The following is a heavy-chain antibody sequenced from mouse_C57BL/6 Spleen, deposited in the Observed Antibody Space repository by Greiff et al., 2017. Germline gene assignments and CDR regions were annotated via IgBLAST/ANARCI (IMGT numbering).Heavy chain of an antibody. CDR3: ERGDYYGRSSDY. J-gene: IGHJ2*01. D-gene: IGHD1-1*01. CDR1: GYTFTSYG. Sequence: QVQLQQSGAELARPGASVKLSCKASGYTFTSYGISWVKQRTGQGLEWIGEIYPRSGNTYYNEKFKGKATLTADKSSSTAYMELRSLTSEDSAVYFGERGDYYGRSSDYGGQGTTLTVPS. V-gene: IGHV1-81*01. CDR2: IYPRSGNT.